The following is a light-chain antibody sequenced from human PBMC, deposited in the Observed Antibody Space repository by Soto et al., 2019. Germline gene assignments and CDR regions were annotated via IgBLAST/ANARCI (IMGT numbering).Light chain of an antibody. CDR2: LNSDGSH. V-gene: IGLV4-69*01. CDR1: SGHSSYA. CDR3: QTWGTDIVV. Sequence: QAVLTQSPSASASLGASVKLTCTLSSGHSSYAIAWHQQQPEKGPRYLMRLNSDGSHSKGDGIPDRFSGSNSGAERYLTISSLQSEDEADYYCQTWGTDIVVFGGGTKLTVL. J-gene: IGLJ2*01.